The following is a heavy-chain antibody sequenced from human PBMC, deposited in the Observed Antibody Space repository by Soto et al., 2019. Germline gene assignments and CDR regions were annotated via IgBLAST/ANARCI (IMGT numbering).Heavy chain of an antibody. CDR1: GFIFSSYA. V-gene: IGHV3-30*04. D-gene: IGHD1-26*01. Sequence: GESLRLSCAASGFIFSSYAIHWVRQAPGKGLEWVAVISDDGSNRHYADSVKGRFSISRDSSKNTLYLQMNSLRAEDTAVYYCAKRGSGSYFDYWGQGTLVTVSS. J-gene: IGHJ4*02. CDR2: ISDDGSNR. CDR3: AKRGSGSYFDY.